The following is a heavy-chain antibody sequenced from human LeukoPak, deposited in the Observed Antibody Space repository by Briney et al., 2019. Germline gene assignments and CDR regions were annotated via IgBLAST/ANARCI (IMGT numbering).Heavy chain of an antibody. CDR2: IYHSGST. CDR3: TRGAAAGDY. CDR1: GGSISSSNW. J-gene: IGHJ4*02. V-gene: IGHV4-4*02. Sequence: SETLSLTCAVSGGSISSSNWWSWVRQPPGKGLEWIGEIYHSGSTNYNPSLKSRVTILIDTSKNQFTLKLNSVTAADTAVYFCTRGAAAGDYWGQGTLVTVSS. D-gene: IGHD6-13*01.